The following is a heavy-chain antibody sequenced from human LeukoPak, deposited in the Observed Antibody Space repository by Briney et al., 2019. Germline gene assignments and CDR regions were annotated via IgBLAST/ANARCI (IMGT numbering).Heavy chain of an antibody. CDR3: ARDNTAIGPFDY. CDR1: GYTFTGYY. Sequence: ASVKVSCKASGYTFTGYYMHWVRQAPGQGLEWMGWINPNSGGTNYAQKFQGRVTMTRDTSISTAYMELSRLRSDDTAVFYCARDNTAIGPFDYWGQGTLVTVSS. D-gene: IGHD5-18*01. J-gene: IGHJ4*02. V-gene: IGHV1-2*02. CDR2: INPNSGGT.